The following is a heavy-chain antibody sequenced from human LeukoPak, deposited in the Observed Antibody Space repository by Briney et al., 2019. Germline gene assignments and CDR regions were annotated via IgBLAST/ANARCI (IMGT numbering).Heavy chain of an antibody. J-gene: IGHJ6*03. CDR3: ASGGYYYYYYMDV. CDR2: INWNGGST. CDR1: GFTFDDYG. V-gene: IGHV3-20*04. Sequence: GGSLRLSCAASGFTFDDYGMSWVRQAPGKGLEWVSGINWNGGSTGYADSVKGRFTISRDNAKNSLYLQMNSLRAEDTALYYCASGGYYYYYYMDVWGKGTTVTVSS. D-gene: IGHD3-16*01.